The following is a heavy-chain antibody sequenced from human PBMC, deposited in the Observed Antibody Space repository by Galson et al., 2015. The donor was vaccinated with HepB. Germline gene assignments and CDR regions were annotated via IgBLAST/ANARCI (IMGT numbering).Heavy chain of an antibody. CDR2: IRIKASNYAT. V-gene: IGHV3-73*01. D-gene: IGHD6-13*01. Sequence: CAASGFTFSGSAIHWVRQTSGKGLEWVGRIRIKASNYATAYAASLQGRFTISRDDSKNTAYLHMRSLKTEDTAVYYCIRMADLSGYSSSWGQGTLVTVSS. J-gene: IGHJ4*02. CDR1: GFTFSGSA. CDR3: IRMADLSGYSSS.